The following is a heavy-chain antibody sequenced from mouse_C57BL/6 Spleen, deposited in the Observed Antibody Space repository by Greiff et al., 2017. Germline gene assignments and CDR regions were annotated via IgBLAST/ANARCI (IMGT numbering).Heavy chain of an antibody. J-gene: IGHJ2*01. CDR2: INPSTGGT. CDR1: GYSFTGYY. Sequence: VQLQQSGPELVKPGASVKISCKASGYSFTGYYMNWVKQSPEKSLEWIGEINPSTGGTTYNQKFKAKATLTVDKSSSTAYMQLKSLTSEDSAVYYCARWDYFGYWGQGTTLTVSS. CDR3: ARWDYFGY. V-gene: IGHV1-42*01. D-gene: IGHD4-1*01.